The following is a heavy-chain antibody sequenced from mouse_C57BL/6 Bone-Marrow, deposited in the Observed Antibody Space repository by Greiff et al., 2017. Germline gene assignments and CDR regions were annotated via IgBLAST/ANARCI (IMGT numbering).Heavy chain of an antibody. J-gene: IGHJ4*01. V-gene: IGHV1-58*01. D-gene: IGHD2-1*01. CDR3: AIYDGNLGAMDY. Sequence: EVQLKQSGAELVRPGSSLKMSCKTSGYTFTCYGINWVQQRPGQGLEWIGYIYIGNGYTEYNETFKGKDTLTSDTSSSTAYLQSSSLTSEDSAVYYCAIYDGNLGAMDYWGQGTSVTVSS. CDR2: IYIGNGYT. CDR1: GYTFTCYG.